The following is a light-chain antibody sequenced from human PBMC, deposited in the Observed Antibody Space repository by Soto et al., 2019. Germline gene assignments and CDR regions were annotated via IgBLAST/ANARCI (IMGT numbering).Light chain of an antibody. Sequence: AIRMTQSPSSFSASTGDRVTITCRASQGISSYLAWYQQKPGKAPKLLIYAASTLQSGVPSRFSGSGSGTDFNFTISCLQSEDFATYYCQQYYSYPLTFGPGTKVDIK. V-gene: IGKV1-8*01. CDR1: QGISSY. CDR2: AAS. CDR3: QQYYSYPLT. J-gene: IGKJ3*01.